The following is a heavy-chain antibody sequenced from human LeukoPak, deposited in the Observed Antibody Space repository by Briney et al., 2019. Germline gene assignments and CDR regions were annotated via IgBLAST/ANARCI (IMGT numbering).Heavy chain of an antibody. J-gene: IGHJ3*01. D-gene: IGHD3-10*01. CDR3: AREGGSHIYQDAFDV. CDR1: GFTFSSYW. V-gene: IGHV3-74*01. CDR2: INSDGSST. Sequence: QTGGSLRLSCAASGFTFSSYWMHWVRQAPGXXXVWVSRINSDGSSTSYADSVKGRFTISRDNAKNTLYLQMNSLRAEDTAVYYCAREGGSHIYQDAFDVWGQGTMVTVSS.